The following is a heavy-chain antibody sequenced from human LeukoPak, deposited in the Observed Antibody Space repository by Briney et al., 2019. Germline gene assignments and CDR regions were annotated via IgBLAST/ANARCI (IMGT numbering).Heavy chain of an antibody. CDR3: ARAQKGTTSLDY. V-gene: IGHV4-34*01. Sequence: SETLSLTCTVSGGSISSYYWSWIRQPPGKGLEWIGEINHSGSTNYNPSLKSRVTISVDTSKNQFSLKLSSVTAADTAVYYCARAQKGTTSLDYWGQGTLVTVSS. CDR1: GGSISSYY. D-gene: IGHD4-17*01. J-gene: IGHJ4*02. CDR2: INHSGST.